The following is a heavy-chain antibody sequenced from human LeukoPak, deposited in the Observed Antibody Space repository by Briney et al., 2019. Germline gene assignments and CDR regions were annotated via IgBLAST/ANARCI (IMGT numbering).Heavy chain of an antibody. CDR1: GFTFSSYV. CDR2: IGVRGDDT. V-gene: IGHV3-23*01. CDR3: AKDASYYDILTGYHDY. D-gene: IGHD3-9*01. J-gene: IGHJ4*02. Sequence: GGSLRLSCAASGFTFSSYVMSWVRQAPGKGLEWVSGIGVRGDDTYYADSVKGRFTISRDNSKNTLYLQMNSLRAEDTAVYYCAKDASYYDILTGYHDYWGQGTLVTVSS.